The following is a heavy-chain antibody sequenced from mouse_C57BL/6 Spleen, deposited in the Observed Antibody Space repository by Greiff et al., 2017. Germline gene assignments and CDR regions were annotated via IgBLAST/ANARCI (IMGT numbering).Heavy chain of an antibody. J-gene: IGHJ2*01. V-gene: IGHV1-50*01. Sequence: QVHVKQPGAELVKPGASVKLSCKASGYTFTSYWMQWVKQRPGQGLEWIGEIDPSDSYTNYNQKFKGKATLTVDTSSSTAYMQLSSLTSEDSAVYYCARTSVTTVVEGFDYWGQGTTLTVSS. CDR3: ARTSVTTVVEGFDY. CDR2: IDPSDSYT. D-gene: IGHD1-1*01. CDR1: GYTFTSYW.